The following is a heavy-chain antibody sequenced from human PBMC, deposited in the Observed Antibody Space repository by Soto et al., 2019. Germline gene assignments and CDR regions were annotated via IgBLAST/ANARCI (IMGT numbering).Heavy chain of an antibody. CDR2: TYYTGNT. D-gene: IGHD3-3*02. Sequence: PSETLSLGCPVSGGSISSADHYWSWIRQDAGKVLEWIGYTYYTGNTYYNPSLKSRVTIAVATSNNQFSLKLSSVTAADTAVYYCARDGISSPDAFDIGGQGTRVKVSS. CDR3: ARDGISSPDAFDI. J-gene: IGHJ3*02. CDR1: GGSISSADHY. V-gene: IGHV4-31*03.